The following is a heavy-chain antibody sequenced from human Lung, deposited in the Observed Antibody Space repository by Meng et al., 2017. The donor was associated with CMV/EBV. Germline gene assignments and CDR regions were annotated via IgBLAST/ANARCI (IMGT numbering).Heavy chain of an antibody. V-gene: IGHV1-2*02. CDR3: ARGFTIFGVVIIIDFDS. Sequence: ASXXVSXKASGYAFTGYYIHWLRQAPGQGLEWVGWIHPNSGDTHYAQKFQGRVTLTKYTSITTAYMELSRLRSDDTAVYYCARGFTIFGVVIIIDFDSWGQGTXVTVSS. J-gene: IGHJ4*02. CDR2: IHPNSGDT. D-gene: IGHD3-3*01. CDR1: GYAFTGYY.